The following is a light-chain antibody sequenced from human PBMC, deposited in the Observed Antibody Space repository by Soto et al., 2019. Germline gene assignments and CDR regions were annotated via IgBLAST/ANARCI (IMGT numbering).Light chain of an antibody. CDR1: SSDVGAYKF. V-gene: IGLV2-8*01. CDR2: EVS. Sequence: QSALAQPPSASGSPGQSVTISCTGTSSDVGAYKFVSWYQHRPGKVPKLMIYEVSKRPSGVPDRFSGSKAGNTASLTVSRLQTGDEADYYCSSYAGSNTVVFGGGTKVTVL. J-gene: IGLJ2*01. CDR3: SSYAGSNTVV.